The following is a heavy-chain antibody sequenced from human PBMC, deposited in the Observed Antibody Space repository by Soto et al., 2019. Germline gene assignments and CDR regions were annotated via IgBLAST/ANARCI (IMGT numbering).Heavy chain of an antibody. CDR1: GGSISSGDYY. D-gene: IGHD3-22*01. V-gene: IGHV4-30-4*01. J-gene: IGHJ4*02. Sequence: SETLSLTCTVSGGSISSGDYYWSWIRQPPGKGLEWIGYIYYSGSTNYNPSLKSRVTISVDTSKNQFSLKLSSVTAADTAVYYCASQYYYDSSGSQTFDYWGQGTQVTVSS. CDR3: ASQYYYDSSGSQTFDY. CDR2: IYYSGST.